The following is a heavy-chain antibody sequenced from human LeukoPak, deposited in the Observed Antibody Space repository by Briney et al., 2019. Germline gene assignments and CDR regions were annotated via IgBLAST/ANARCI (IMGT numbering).Heavy chain of an antibody. J-gene: IGHJ4*02. CDR2: ISPDASNK. CDR1: GFTFNNYG. Sequence: PGGSLRLSCAASGFTFNNYGIHWVRQAPGKGLEWMSFISPDASNKYYADSVKGRFTISRDNAKNTLHLQMNSLRAEDTAVYYCAREKRYDDFDYWGQGTLVTVSS. D-gene: IGHD5-12*01. V-gene: IGHV3-30*03. CDR3: AREKRYDDFDY.